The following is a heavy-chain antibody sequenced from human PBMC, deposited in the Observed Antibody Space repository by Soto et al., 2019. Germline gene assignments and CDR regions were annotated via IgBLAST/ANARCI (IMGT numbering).Heavy chain of an antibody. V-gene: IGHV4-39*01. CDR1: GGSITSNNYY. J-gene: IGHJ3*01. D-gene: IGHD4-17*01. CDR3: VRHSDSGDYVTAFHF. Sequence: SETLSLTCTISGGSITSNNYYWGWIRQPPGKGLEWIGSIYYGRSTYYNPSLQSRVTISVDTSKNQFSLTLSSVTAADTAMYYCVRHSDSGDYVTAFHFWGQGTMVTVS. CDR2: IYYGRST.